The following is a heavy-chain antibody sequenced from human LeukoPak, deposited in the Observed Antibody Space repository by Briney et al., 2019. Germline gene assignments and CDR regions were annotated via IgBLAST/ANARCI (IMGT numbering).Heavy chain of an antibody. J-gene: IGHJ4*02. CDR1: GFTFSSYA. CDR2: ISGSGGST. D-gene: IGHD2-15*01. Sequence: GGSLRLSCAASGFTFSSYAMSWVRQAPGKGLEWVSAISGSGGSTYYADSVKGRFTISRDNSKNTLYLRMNSLRAEDTAVYYCAKRRSAVVAASYYFDYWGQGTLVTVSS. V-gene: IGHV3-23*01. CDR3: AKRRSAVVAASYYFDY.